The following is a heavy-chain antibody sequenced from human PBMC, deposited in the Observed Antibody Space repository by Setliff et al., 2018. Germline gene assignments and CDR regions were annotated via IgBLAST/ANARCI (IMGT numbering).Heavy chain of an antibody. Sequence: ASVKVSCKASGYTFTGYYMHWIRQAPGQGLEWVGWINPNSGVTNYAQKFQGRVTMTRDTSISTAYMELTSLRSDDAAVYYCARGPSGWSSATSRYYFYMDVWGKGTTVTVSS. CDR2: INPNSGVT. V-gene: IGHV1-2*02. D-gene: IGHD6-19*01. CDR1: GYTFTGYY. CDR3: ARGPSGWSSATSRYYFYMDV. J-gene: IGHJ6*03.